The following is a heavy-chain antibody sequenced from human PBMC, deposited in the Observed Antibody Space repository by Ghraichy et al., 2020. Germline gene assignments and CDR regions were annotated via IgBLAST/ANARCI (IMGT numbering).Heavy chain of an antibody. Sequence: GESLNISCAASGFTVSSNYMSWVRQAPGKGLEWVSVIYSGGSTYYADSVKGRFTISRDNSKNTLYLQMNSLRAEDTAVYYCARETYCGGDCYPDSGSFGMDYWGQGTLVTVSS. J-gene: IGHJ4*02. V-gene: IGHV3-66*01. CDR1: GFTVSSNY. CDR3: ARETYCGGDCYPDSGSFGMDY. D-gene: IGHD2-21*01. CDR2: IYSGGST.